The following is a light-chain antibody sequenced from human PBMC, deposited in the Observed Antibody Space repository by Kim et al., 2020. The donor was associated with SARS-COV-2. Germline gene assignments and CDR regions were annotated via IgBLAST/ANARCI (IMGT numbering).Light chain of an antibody. V-gene: IGLV3-19*01. CDR2: GSN. CDR1: SLRSYD. Sequence: SSELTQDPAVSVALGQTVRITCQGDSLRSYDTGWYQKKPGQAPVLVIYGSNNRPSGIPDRFSGSSSGNTASLTITGAQAEDEADYYCNSRDSSGNLWVFG. J-gene: IGLJ3*02. CDR3: NSRDSSGNLWV.